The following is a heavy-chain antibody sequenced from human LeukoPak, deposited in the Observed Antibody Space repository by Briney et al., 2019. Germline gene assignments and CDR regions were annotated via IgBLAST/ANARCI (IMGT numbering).Heavy chain of an antibody. Sequence: GGSLRLSCAASGFNFRGYAMHWVRQAPGKGLEWMAIIRSIRNEKYYVDAVQGRFTISRDNSKNTLFLQMNSLRPEDTAVYYCAKDRDGSDSFQKRMDVWGQGTTVTVSS. CDR2: IRSIRNEK. CDR3: AKDRDGSDSFQKRMDV. D-gene: IGHD5-24*01. V-gene: IGHV3-30*02. J-gene: IGHJ6*02. CDR1: GFNFRGYA.